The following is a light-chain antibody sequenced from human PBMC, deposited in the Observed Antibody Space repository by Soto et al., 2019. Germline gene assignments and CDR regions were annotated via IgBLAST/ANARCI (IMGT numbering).Light chain of an antibody. CDR3: MQGTHFPRT. CDR1: QSLVHDNGDTY. J-gene: IGKJ1*01. CDR2: KIS. V-gene: IGKV2-24*01. Sequence: DIVLTQTPLASPVTLGQPAFISCRSSQSLVHDNGDTYVSWLQQRPGQTPRLLIYKISDRFSGVPDRFSGSGAGTDFTLKISRVEAEDVGTYYCMQGTHFPRTFGQGTKVDIK.